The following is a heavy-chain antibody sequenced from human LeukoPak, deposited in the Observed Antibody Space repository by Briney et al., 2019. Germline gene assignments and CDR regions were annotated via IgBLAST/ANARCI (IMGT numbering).Heavy chain of an antibody. J-gene: IGHJ4*02. Sequence: GGSLRLSCAASGFTFSRAWMSWVRQAPGKGLEWVANIKEDGSEDYYADSVKGRFAISKDNTKNSLYLQMNNLRAEDTAMYYCARDADGYEDWGQGTLVIVSS. D-gene: IGHD5-24*01. V-gene: IGHV3-7*01. CDR3: ARDADGYED. CDR2: IKEDGSED. CDR1: GFTFSRAW.